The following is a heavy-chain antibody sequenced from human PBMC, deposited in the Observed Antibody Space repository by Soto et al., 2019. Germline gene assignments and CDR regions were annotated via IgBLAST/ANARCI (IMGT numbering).Heavy chain of an antibody. D-gene: IGHD3-10*01. V-gene: IGHV3-48*02. CDR1: GFTFSSYS. Sequence: GGSLRLSCAASGFTFSSYSMNWVRQAPGKGLEWVSYISSSSSTIYYADSVKGRFTISRDNAKNSLYLQMNSLRDEDTAVYYCARDLLLWFGELLYYGMDVWGQGTTVTV. CDR3: ARDLLLWFGELLYYGMDV. CDR2: ISSSSSTI. J-gene: IGHJ6*02.